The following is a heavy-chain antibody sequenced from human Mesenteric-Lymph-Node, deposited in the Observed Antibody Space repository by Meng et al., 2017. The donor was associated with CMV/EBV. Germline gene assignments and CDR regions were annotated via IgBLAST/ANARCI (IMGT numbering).Heavy chain of an antibody. CDR3: ARGYGRKSPFDP. V-gene: IGHV1-8*01. Sequence: ASVKVSCKASGYTFTSYDINWVRQATGQGLEWMGWRNPNSGNTGYAQKFQGRVTMTRNTSISTAYMELSSLRSEDTAVYYCARGYGRKSPFDPWGQGTLVTVSS. CDR1: GYTFTSYD. CDR2: RNPNSGNT. J-gene: IGHJ5*02. D-gene: IGHD1-26*01.